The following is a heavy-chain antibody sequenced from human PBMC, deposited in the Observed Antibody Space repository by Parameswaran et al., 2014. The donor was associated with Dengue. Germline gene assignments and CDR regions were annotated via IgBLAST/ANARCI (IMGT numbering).Heavy chain of an antibody. CDR2: ISGSGGST. D-gene: IGHD3-22*01. V-gene: IGHV3-23*01. J-gene: IGHJ4*02. CDR3: AKVSRLLHFDY. Sequence: WIRQPPGKGLEWVSAISGSGGSTYYADSVKGRFTISRDNSKNTLYLQMNSLRAEDTAVYYCAKVSRLLHFDYWGQGTLVTVSS.